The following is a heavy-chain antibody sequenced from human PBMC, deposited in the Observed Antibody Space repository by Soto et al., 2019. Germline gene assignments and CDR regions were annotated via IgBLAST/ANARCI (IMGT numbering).Heavy chain of an antibody. J-gene: IGHJ3*02. D-gene: IGHD3-16*01. CDR2: ISSNGGST. CDR1: GFTFSIYA. CDR3: VKGVSYAFDS. V-gene: IGHV3-64D*06. Sequence: HPGGSLRLSCSASGFTFSIYAMHWVRQAPGKGLEYVSTISSNGGSTYYADSVKGRFTISRDNSKNTLYLQMSSLRAEDTAIYYCVKGVSYAFDSWGQGTMVTVSS.